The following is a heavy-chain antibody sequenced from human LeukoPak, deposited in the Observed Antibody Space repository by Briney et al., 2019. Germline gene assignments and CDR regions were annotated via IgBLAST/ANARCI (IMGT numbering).Heavy chain of an antibody. CDR2: IYYSGST. Sequence: SETLSLTCAVYGGSFSGYYWSWIRQPPGKGLEWIGYIYYSGSTYYNPSLKSRVTISVDTSKNQFSLKLSSVTAADTAVYYCARAGRGYSGYEVYYWGQGTLVTVSS. CDR1: GGSFSGYY. J-gene: IGHJ4*02. CDR3: ARAGRGYSGYEVYY. V-gene: IGHV4-30-4*08. D-gene: IGHD5-12*01.